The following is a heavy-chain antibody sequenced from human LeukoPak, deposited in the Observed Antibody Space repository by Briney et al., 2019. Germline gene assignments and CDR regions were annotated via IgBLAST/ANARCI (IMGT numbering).Heavy chain of an antibody. Sequence: GSLELSRSASGFTFNTYWMSLGRPAPGKGLEWVANIKQDGSEKYYVDSVRGRFTISRDNAKNSLYLQMNSLRAEDTAVYYCAKDGDGYNFPFDFWGQGTLVTVSS. CDR1: GFTFNTYW. CDR2: IKQDGSEK. J-gene: IGHJ4*02. V-gene: IGHV3-7*03. D-gene: IGHD5-24*01. CDR3: AKDGDGYNFPFDF.